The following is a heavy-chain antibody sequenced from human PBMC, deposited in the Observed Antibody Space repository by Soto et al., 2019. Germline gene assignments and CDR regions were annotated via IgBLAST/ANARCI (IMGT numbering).Heavy chain of an antibody. CDR1: GFTFSSYG. D-gene: IGHD5-12*01. CDR3: AKDKYSGYEPHGAFDI. Sequence: GGSLRLSCAASGFTFSSYGTHWVRQAPGKGLEWVAVISYDGSNKYYADSVKGRFTISRDNSKNTLYLQMNSLRAEDTAVYYCAKDKYSGYEPHGAFDIWGQGTMVTVSS. V-gene: IGHV3-30*18. J-gene: IGHJ3*02. CDR2: ISYDGSNK.